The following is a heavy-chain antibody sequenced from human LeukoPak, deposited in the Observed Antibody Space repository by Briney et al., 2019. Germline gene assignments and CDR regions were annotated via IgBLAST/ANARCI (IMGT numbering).Heavy chain of an antibody. J-gene: IGHJ4*02. D-gene: IGHD3-10*01. V-gene: IGHV4-59*01. CDR1: GGSISSYY. Sequence: SETLSLTCSVSGGSISSYYWSWIRQPPGKGLEWIGYIYYSGSTNYNPSLKSRVTISVDTSKKQFSLKVSSVTAADTAVYYCARGKEVITMLRGLKPGYYFDYWGQGTLVAVSS. CDR3: ARGKEVITMLRGLKPGYYFDY. CDR2: IYYSGST.